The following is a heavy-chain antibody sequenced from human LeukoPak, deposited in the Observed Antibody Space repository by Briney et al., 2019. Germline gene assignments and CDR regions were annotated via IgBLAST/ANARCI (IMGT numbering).Heavy chain of an antibody. CDR2: INPNSGGT. V-gene: IGHV1-2*02. CDR3: ARDLGYCSGGSCQNFDY. Sequence: GASVKVSCKASGYTFTGYYMHWVRQAPGQGLEWMGWINPNSGGTDYAQKFQGRVTMTRDTSISTAYMELSRLRSDDTAVYYCARDLGYCSGGSCQNFDYWGQGTLVTVSS. D-gene: IGHD2-15*01. J-gene: IGHJ4*02. CDR1: GYTFTGYY.